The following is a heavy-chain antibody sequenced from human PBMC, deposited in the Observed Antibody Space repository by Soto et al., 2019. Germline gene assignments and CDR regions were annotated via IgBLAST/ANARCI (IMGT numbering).Heavy chain of an antibody. D-gene: IGHD1-26*01. J-gene: IGHJ4*02. CDR3: ARRDDSGSYYTNFDY. Sequence: GESLKISCKGSGYSFTSYWIGWVRQMPGKGLEWMGIIYPGDSDTRYSPSFQGQVTISADKSISTAYLQWSSLKASDTAMYYCARRDDSGSYYTNFDYWGQGTLVTVSS. V-gene: IGHV5-51*01. CDR1: GYSFTSYW. CDR2: IYPGDSDT.